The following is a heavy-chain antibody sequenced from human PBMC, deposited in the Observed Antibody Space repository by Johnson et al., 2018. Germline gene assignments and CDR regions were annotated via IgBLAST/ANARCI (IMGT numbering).Heavy chain of an antibody. CDR1: GFIFSSAA. Sequence: QVQLVQSGGGVVQPGRSLRLSCAPSGFIFSSAAIHWVRQAPGKGLEWVAVISFDGSKSHFVDSVKGRFTISRDNSKNTLYLQMNSLRTEDTAVYYCARGYSIGRGSGWRDAFGVWGQGTMVTVSS. CDR2: ISFDGSKS. J-gene: IGHJ3*01. V-gene: IGHV3-30*04. CDR3: ARGYSIGRGSGWRDAFGV. D-gene: IGHD6-19*01.